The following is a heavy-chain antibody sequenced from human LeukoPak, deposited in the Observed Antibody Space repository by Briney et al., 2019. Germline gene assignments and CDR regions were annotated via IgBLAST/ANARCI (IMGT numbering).Heavy chain of an antibody. J-gene: IGHJ4*02. CDR2: ILHDGSNK. CDR3: AFDY. CDR1: GFTFSSYT. Sequence: GGSLRLSCAASGFTFSSYTLHWVRQAPGKGLQWVAVILHDGSNKYYADSVKGRFTISRDNSKNTLYLQMNSLRAEDTAVYYCAFDYWGQGTLVTVSS. V-gene: IGHV3-30-3*01.